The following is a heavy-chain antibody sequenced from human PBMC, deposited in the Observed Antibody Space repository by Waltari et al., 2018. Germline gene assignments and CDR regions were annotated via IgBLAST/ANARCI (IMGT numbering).Heavy chain of an antibody. D-gene: IGHD3-22*01. Sequence: QLQLVESGGGLVKPGGSLRLSYAASGFTFSDYYMHWIRQAPGKGMEWISDVSPTGTYTHYADSVKGRFSLSRDNAKNSLHLQMNSLRAEDTAVYYCARDFDTSGWFDPWGQGTLVTVSS. CDR1: GFTFSDYY. CDR3: ARDFDTSGWFDP. CDR2: VSPTGTYT. J-gene: IGHJ5*02. V-gene: IGHV3-11*06.